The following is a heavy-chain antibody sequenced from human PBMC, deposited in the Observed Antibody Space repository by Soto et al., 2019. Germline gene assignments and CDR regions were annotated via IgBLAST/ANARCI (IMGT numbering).Heavy chain of an antibody. D-gene: IGHD3-10*01. V-gene: IGHV3-23*01. CDR1: GFTFSSYA. Sequence: GGSLRLSCAASGFTFSSYAMSWVRQAPGKGLEWVSAISGSGGSTYYADSVKGRFTISRDNSKNTLYLQMNSLRAEDTAVYYCAKVDLEGTRVYWFDPWGQGTLVTVSS. CDR3: AKVDLEGTRVYWFDP. CDR2: ISGSGGST. J-gene: IGHJ5*02.